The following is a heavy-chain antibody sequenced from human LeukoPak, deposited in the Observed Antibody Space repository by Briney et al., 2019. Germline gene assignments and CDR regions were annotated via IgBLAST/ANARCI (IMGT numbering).Heavy chain of an antibody. V-gene: IGHV5-10-1*01. Sequence: GESLKISCKGSGYSFTTYRITWVRQMPGKGLGWMGGIDPSDSYTTYSPSFQGHVTISADKSISTAYLQWTSLKASDTAMYYCARRAEDSSGWHVSAYWGQGTLVTVSS. CDR3: ARRAEDSSGWHVSAY. CDR1: GYSFTTYR. CDR2: IDPSDSYT. D-gene: IGHD6-19*01. J-gene: IGHJ4*02.